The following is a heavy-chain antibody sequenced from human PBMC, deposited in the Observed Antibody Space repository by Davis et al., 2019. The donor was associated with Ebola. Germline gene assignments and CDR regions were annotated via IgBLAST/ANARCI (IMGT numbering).Heavy chain of an antibody. CDR1: GGSMESYY. CDR2: IYDTGYT. V-gene: IGHV4-59*12. D-gene: IGHD1-7*01. Sequence: SETLSLTCKVSGGSMESYYWTWIRQPPGKGLEWMGYIYDTGYTTYSPSLKSRVTLSVDTSKNQFSLKLTSVTAADTAVYYCARGTKGYNWNYAYDYWGQGTLVTVSS. CDR3: ARGTKGYNWNYAYDY. J-gene: IGHJ4*02.